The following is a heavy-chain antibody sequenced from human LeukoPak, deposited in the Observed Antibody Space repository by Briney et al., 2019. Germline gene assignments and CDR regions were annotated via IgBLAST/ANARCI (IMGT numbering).Heavy chain of an antibody. CDR1: GFTFSSYG. J-gene: IGHJ5*02. CDR2: ISYDGSNK. V-gene: IGHV3-30*18. CDR3: AKDPDYA. D-gene: IGHD4-17*01. Sequence: GRSLRLSCAASGFTFSSYGIHWVRQAPGKGLEWVAVISYDGSNKYYADSVKGRFTISRDNSKNTLYLQMNSLRAEDTAVNYCAKDPDYAWGQGTLVTVSS.